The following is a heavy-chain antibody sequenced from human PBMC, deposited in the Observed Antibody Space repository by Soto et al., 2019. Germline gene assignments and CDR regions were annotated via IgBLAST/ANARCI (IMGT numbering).Heavy chain of an antibody. Sequence: PGGSLRLSCAASGFTFDDYAMFWVRQAPGKGLEWVSGIGWSSANIAYADSVKGRFTISRENATNSLYLQMNSLRAEDTALFYCAEGSGYYPLGGPDYWGQGTLVTVSS. J-gene: IGHJ4*02. CDR1: GFTFDDYA. D-gene: IGHD3-22*01. V-gene: IGHV3-9*01. CDR3: AEGSGYYPLGGPDY. CDR2: IGWSSANI.